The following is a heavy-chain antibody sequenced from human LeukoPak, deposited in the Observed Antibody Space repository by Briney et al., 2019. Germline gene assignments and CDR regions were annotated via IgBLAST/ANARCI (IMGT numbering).Heavy chain of an antibody. J-gene: IGHJ4*02. CDR2: ISSSYI. V-gene: IGHV3-21*01. CDR3: ARDPGWYVDY. Sequence: GGSLRLSCAASGFTFSSYSMNWVRQAPGKGLEWVSSISSSYIYYADSVKGRFTISRDNAKNSLYLQMNSLRAEDTAVYYCARDPGWYVDYWGQGTLVTVSS. CDR1: GFTFSSYS. D-gene: IGHD6-19*01.